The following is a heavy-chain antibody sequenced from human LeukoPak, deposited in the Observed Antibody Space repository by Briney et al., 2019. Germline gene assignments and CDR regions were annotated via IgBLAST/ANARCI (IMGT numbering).Heavy chain of an antibody. CDR2: INTDKGHT. CDR3: AREFGHCSGDNCFYFFDS. Sequence: ASVKDSCKASGYTLTNYNISWVRQAPGQGVQWMGWINTDKGHTNFVPKFQGSVTVTTDTSTNTAYMELRRLRSDDTAVYYCAREFGHCSGDNCFYFFDSWGQGSLVTVSS. CDR1: GYTLTNYN. J-gene: IGHJ4*02. V-gene: IGHV1-18*01. D-gene: IGHD2-15*01.